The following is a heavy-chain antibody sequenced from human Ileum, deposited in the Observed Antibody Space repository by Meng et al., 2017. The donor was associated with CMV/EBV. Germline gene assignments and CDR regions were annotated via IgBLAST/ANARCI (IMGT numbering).Heavy chain of an antibody. Sequence: ADLRESCPGLVKPSETLSLTCTVSSASISPYYWNWIRQPAGKGMEWIGRIYTGGPTDYNPSLKSRVTMSVDTSKNQFFLNLSSVTAADTAVYYCARGQTVRGFEYWGLGILVTVSS. J-gene: IGHJ4*02. CDR3: ARGQTVRGFEY. CDR1: SASISPYY. D-gene: IGHD3-10*01. V-gene: IGHV4-4*07. CDR2: IYTGGPT.